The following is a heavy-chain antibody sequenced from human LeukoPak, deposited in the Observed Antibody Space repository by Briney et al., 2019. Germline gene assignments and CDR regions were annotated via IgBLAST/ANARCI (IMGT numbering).Heavy chain of an antibody. D-gene: IGHD3-22*01. CDR1: GFTFSRYA. Sequence: TGGSLRLSCAASGFTFSRYAMHWVRQAPGKGLEYVSAISTNGGSTYYASSVKGRFTISRDNSKNTLYLQMVNLRPEDMAVYYCARGNDSSGYYYFFDYWGQGTLVTVSP. V-gene: IGHV3-64*01. CDR3: ARGNDSSGYYYFFDY. J-gene: IGHJ4*02. CDR2: ISTNGGST.